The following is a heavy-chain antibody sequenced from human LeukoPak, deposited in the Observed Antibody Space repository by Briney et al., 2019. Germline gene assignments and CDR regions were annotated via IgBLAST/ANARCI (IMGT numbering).Heavy chain of an antibody. Sequence: SETLSLTCTVSGGSISSYYWSWIRQPPGKGLEWIGYIYYSGSTNYNPSLKSRVTISVDTSKNQFSLKLSSVTAADTAVYYCARERHCSSPSCYRHYYYGMDVWGQGTTVTVSS. D-gene: IGHD2-2*01. CDR2: IYYSGST. CDR1: GGSISSYY. V-gene: IGHV4-59*01. CDR3: ARERHCSSPSCYRHYYYGMDV. J-gene: IGHJ6*02.